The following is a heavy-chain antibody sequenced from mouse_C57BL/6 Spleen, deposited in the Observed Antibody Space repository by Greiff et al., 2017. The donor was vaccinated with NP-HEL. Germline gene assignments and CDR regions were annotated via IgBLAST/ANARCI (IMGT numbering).Heavy chain of an antibody. CDR2: IDPSDSYT. CDR1: GYTFTSYW. V-gene: IGHV1-69*01. J-gene: IGHJ4*01. Sequence: VQLQQPGAELVMPGASVKLSCKASGYTFTSYWMHWVKQRPGQGLEWIGEIDPSDSYTNYNQKFKGKSTLTVDRYSSTDSMQLSIMTSEDAAVYYCARLADYDRDYWGQGTSVTVSS. CDR3: ARLADYDRDY.